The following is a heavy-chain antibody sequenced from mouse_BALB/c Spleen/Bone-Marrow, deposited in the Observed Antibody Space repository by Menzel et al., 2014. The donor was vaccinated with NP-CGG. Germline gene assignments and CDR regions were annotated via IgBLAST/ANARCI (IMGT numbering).Heavy chain of an antibody. CDR2: ISNGGGTT. Sequence: EVKLMESGGGLVQPGGSLKLSCVVSGFTFSSYTMSWVRQTPEKRLEWVAYISNGGGTTYYPDTVKGRFTISRDNAKNTLYLQMSSLKSEDTAMYYCARHGLRRDWYFDGWGAGTTVTVSS. CDR1: GFTFSSYT. J-gene: IGHJ1*01. V-gene: IGHV5-12-2*01. CDR3: ARHGLRRDWYFDG. D-gene: IGHD2-2*01.